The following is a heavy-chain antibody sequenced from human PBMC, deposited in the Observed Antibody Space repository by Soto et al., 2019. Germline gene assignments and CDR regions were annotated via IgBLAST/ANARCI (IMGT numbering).Heavy chain of an antibody. CDR2: IYYSGST. J-gene: IGHJ5*02. Sequence: SETLSLTCTVSGGSISSSSYYWGWIRQPPGKGLEWIGSIYYSGSTYYNPSLKSRVTISVDTSKNQFSLKASDTAMYYCARHWDCSSTSCYTGWWLLWFDPWGQGTLVTVSS. CDR1: GGSISSSSYY. CDR3: ARHWDCSSTSCYTGWWLLWFDP. D-gene: IGHD2-2*02. V-gene: IGHV4-39*01.